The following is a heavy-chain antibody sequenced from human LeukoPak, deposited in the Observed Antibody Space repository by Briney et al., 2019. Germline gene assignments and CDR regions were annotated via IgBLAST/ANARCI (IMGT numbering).Heavy chain of an antibody. CDR1: GYSISSGYY. J-gene: IGHJ3*02. V-gene: IGHV4-61*01. CDR2: IYYSGST. Sequence: SETLSLTCTVSGYSISSGYYWGWIRQPPGKGLEWIGYIYYSGSTNYNPSLKSRVTISVDTSKNQFSLKLSSVTAADTAVYYCARDGRYDFWSGYPDAFDIWGQGTMVTVSS. D-gene: IGHD3-3*01. CDR3: ARDGRYDFWSGYPDAFDI.